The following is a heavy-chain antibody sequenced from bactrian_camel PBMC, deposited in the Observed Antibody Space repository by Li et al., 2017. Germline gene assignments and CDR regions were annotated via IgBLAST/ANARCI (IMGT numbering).Heavy chain of an antibody. CDR3: ALSRSAVG. V-gene: IGHV3S6*01. Sequence: HVQLVESGGGSVQAGGSLRLSCEASGYAVTSGCMGWLRQVPGKELEWVAEDTSYENGQFYADPVKGRFTISRDNAKSTLYLQLDSLKIEDTGMYYCALSRSAVGRGPGTQVTVS. J-gene: IGHJ4*01. CDR2: DTSYENGQ. CDR1: GYAVTSGC. D-gene: IGHD7*01.